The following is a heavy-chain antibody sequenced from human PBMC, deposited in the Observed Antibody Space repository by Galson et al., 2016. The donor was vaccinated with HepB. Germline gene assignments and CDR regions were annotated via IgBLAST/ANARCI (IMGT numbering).Heavy chain of an antibody. CDR1: GGSIISYY. Sequence: ETLSLTCTVSGGSIISYYWRWIRQSPGKGLEWTGYIYYSGSTNYSPSLKSRVTISVDTSKNQFSLKLSSVTAADTAVYYCARDLTMVTTGWFDPWGQGTLVTVSS. CDR2: IYYSGST. CDR3: ARDLTMVTTGWFDP. D-gene: IGHD5-18*01. V-gene: IGHV4-59*01. J-gene: IGHJ5*02.